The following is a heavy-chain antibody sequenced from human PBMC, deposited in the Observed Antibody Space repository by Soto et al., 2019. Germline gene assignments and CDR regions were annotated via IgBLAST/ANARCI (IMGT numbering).Heavy chain of an antibody. CDR1: GGSFSGYY. D-gene: IGHD3-10*01. Sequence: SETLSLTXAVYGGSFSGYYWSWIRQPPGKGLEWIGEINHSGSTNYNPSLKSRVTISVDTSKNQFSLKLSSVTAADTALYYCARRGSYGSGSIDYWGQGTLVTVSS. V-gene: IGHV4-34*01. J-gene: IGHJ4*02. CDR3: ARRGSYGSGSIDY. CDR2: INHSGST.